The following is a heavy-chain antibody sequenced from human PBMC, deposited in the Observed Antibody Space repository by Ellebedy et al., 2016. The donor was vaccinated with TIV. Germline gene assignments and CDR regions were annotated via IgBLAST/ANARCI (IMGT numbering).Heavy chain of an antibody. CDR3: ATSGEYGGSPTYAFDI. CDR1: GYTLTELS. Sequence: ASVKVSCXVSGYTLTELSMHWVRQAPGKGLEWMGGFDPEDGETIYAQKFQGRVTMTEDTSTDTAYMELSSLRSEDTAVYYCATSGEYGGSPTYAFDIWGQGTMVTVSS. J-gene: IGHJ3*02. CDR2: FDPEDGET. V-gene: IGHV1-24*01. D-gene: IGHD1-26*01.